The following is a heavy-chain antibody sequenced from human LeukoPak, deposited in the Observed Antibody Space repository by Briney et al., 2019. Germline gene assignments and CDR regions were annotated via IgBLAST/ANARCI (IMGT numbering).Heavy chain of an antibody. V-gene: IGHV3-23*01. D-gene: IGHD6-19*01. J-gene: IGHJ5*02. CDR2: ISGSGGST. CDR3: AKGQQWLVRGDWFDP. CDR1: GFTFSSYA. Sequence: GGSLRLSCAASGFTFSSYAMSWDRQAPGKGLEWVSAISGSGGSTYYADSVKGRFTISRDNSKNTLYLQMNSLRAEDTAVYYCAKGQQWLVRGDWFDPWGQGTLVTVSS.